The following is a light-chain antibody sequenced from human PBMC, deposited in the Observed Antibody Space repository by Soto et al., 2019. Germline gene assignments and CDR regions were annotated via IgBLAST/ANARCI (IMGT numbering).Light chain of an antibody. Sequence: DIQMTQSPSSLSASVGDRGTITCRASQSIRSYLNWYHQKPGKTPQLLIYGASNLQSGAPSRFTGSGRGTHFTLTISSLQPEYFAPYYCQQSYTTPYTFGQGTKLEIK. CDR2: GAS. V-gene: IGKV1-39*01. J-gene: IGKJ2*01. CDR1: QSIRSY. CDR3: QQSYTTPYT.